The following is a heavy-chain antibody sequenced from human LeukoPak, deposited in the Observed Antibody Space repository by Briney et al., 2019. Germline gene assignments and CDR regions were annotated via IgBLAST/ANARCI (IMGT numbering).Heavy chain of an antibody. Sequence: SETLSLTCAVYGGSFSGYYWSWIRQPPGKGLEWIGEINHSGSTNYNPSLKSRVTISVDTSKNQFSLKLSSVTAADTAVYYCARDLGYFDLWGRGTLVTVSS. V-gene: IGHV4-34*01. CDR1: GGSFSGYY. CDR3: ARDLGYFDL. CDR2: INHSGST. D-gene: IGHD3-3*01. J-gene: IGHJ2*01.